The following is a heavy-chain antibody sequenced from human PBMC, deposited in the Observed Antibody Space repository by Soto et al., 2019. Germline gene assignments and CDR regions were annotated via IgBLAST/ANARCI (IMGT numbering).Heavy chain of an antibody. Sequence: QVQLQESGPGLVKPSQTLSLTYTVSGGSISSGGYYWSWIRQHPGKGLEWIGYIHESGSMYYKASLKSRVTISIDTSKNQFSLKLTSVTAADTAVYYCARGTDTWFFDLWGRGTLVTVSS. CDR1: GGSISSGGYY. CDR3: ARGTDTWFFDL. J-gene: IGHJ2*01. CDR2: IHESGSM. V-gene: IGHV4-31*03. D-gene: IGHD3-9*01.